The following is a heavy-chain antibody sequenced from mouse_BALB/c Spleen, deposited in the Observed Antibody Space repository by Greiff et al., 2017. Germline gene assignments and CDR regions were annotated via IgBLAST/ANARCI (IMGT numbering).Heavy chain of an antibody. Sequence: VQLQQSGAELVRPGVSVKISCKGSGYTFTDYAMHWVKQSHAKSLEWIGVISTYYGDASYNQKFKGKATMTVDKSSSTAYMELARLTSEDSAIYYCARGGYGNYGAPWFAYWGQGTLVTVSA. CDR1: GYTFTDYA. CDR2: ISTYYGDA. J-gene: IGHJ3*01. V-gene: IGHV1S137*01. CDR3: ARGGYGNYGAPWFAY. D-gene: IGHD2-1*01.